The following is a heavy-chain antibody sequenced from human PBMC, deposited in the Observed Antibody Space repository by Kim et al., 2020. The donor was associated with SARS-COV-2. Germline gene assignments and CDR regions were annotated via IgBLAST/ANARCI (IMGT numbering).Heavy chain of an antibody. D-gene: IGHD6-13*01. CDR3: ARGPISVTATGTRTYGMDV. Sequence: SETLSLTCAVSGGSFSGFYWSWVRQPPGKGLEWVGEISYGGSTNYNPSLKSRVTISVDTSKNQFSLKLSSVTAADTAVYYCARGPISVTATGTRTYGMDVWGQGTTVTVSS. CDR1: GGSFSGFY. V-gene: IGHV4-34*01. J-gene: IGHJ6*02. CDR2: ISYGGST.